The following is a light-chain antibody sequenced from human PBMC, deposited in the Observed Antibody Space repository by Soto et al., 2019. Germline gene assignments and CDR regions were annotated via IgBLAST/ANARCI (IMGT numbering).Light chain of an antibody. CDR1: QSLNMW. CDR2: KTS. J-gene: IGKJ1*01. V-gene: IGKV1-5*03. Sequence: DIHMTQSPSTLSASVGDRVTITCRASQSLNMWLAWYQQKPGKAPNLLIYKTSSLESGVPSRFSGSGSGTEVTLTIISLQHDDVATYYCHHQTDYSRTFGQGTKVEVK. CDR3: HHQTDYSRT.